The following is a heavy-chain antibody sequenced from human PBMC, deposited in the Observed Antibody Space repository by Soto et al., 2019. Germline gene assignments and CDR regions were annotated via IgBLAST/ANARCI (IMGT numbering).Heavy chain of an antibody. CDR2: ISDSGRYT. V-gene: IGHV3-23*04. J-gene: IGHJ4*02. CDR1: GFTFSSYA. CDR3: AKGIKWELPFDY. Sequence: EVQLVESGGGLVKPGGSLRLSCAASGFTFSSYAMTWVRQAPGKGLEWVSAISDSGRYTYYAASVKGRFTISKDTSKNTLYLQMNSLRVEDTAVYYCAKGIKWELPFDYWGQGTLVTVSS. D-gene: IGHD1-26*01.